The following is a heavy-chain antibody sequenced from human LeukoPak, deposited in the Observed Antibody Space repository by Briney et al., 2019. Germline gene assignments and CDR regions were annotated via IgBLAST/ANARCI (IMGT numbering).Heavy chain of an antibody. V-gene: IGHV3-7*01. CDR2: IYLDGSRA. D-gene: IGHD2-2*01. CDR3: GRAGPVTKDHFMDV. CDR1: GFTFTNYW. Sequence: GGSLRLSCAVSGFTFTNYWMSWARQSPGKGLEWVANIYLDGSRAYYVDSVKGRFTISRDNAKNSLFLQMDSLSAEDTAVYYCGRAGPVTKDHFMDVWGKGTTVTVSS. J-gene: IGHJ6*03.